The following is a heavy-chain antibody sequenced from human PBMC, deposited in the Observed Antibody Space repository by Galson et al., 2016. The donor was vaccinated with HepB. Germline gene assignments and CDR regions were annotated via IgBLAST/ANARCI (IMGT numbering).Heavy chain of an antibody. CDR2: VSGRGDNT. J-gene: IGHJ4*02. D-gene: IGHD2/OR15-2a*01. V-gene: IGHV3-23*01. CDR3: ARDMYTTARDY. Sequence: SLRLSCAASGFTFDDHTLYWVRQAPGKGLQWVSAVSGRGDNTYYADSMKGRFSISRDNSNNTLLLQMNSLRAEDTAVYYCARDMYTTARDYWGQGTLVTVSS. CDR1: GFTFDDHT.